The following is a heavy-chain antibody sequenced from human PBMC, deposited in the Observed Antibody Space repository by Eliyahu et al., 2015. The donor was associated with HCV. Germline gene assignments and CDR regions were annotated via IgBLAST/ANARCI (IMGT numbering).Heavy chain of an antibody. CDR2: IWYDGSNK. D-gene: IGHD3-22*01. CDR3: ARGRYDSDL. CDR1: GFTFSSYG. Sequence: QVQLVESGGGVVQPGRSLRLSCAASGFTFSSYGMHWVRQAPGKALGWVAVIWYDGSNKYYADSVKGRFTISRDNSKNTLYLQMNSLRAEDTAVYYCARGRYDSDLWGQGTMVTVSS. V-gene: IGHV3-33*08. J-gene: IGHJ3*01.